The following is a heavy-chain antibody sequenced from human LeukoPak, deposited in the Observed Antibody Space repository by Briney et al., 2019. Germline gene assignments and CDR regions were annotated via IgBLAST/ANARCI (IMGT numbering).Heavy chain of an antibody. D-gene: IGHD2/OR15-2a*01. CDR3: ARTTFRGSFDY. V-gene: IGHV1-18*01. Sequence: ASVKVSCKPCVYTFTYYGISWLRQPPGQGLEWMGWISAYNGNTNFAQKLQGRVTLTTDTSTSTAYLELRSLTSDETAVYYCARTTFRGSFDYLGQGALVTVSS. CDR1: VYTFTYYG. J-gene: IGHJ4*02. CDR2: ISAYNGNT.